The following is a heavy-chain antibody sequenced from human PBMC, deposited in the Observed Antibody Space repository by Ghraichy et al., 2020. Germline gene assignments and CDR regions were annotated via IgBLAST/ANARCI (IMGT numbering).Heavy chain of an antibody. J-gene: IGHJ4*02. V-gene: IGHV3-33*01. CDR3: ARSGSSSSWYYFDY. CDR1: GFTFSSYG. Sequence: GPLRLSCAASGFTFSSYGMHWVRQAPGKGLEWVAVIWYDGSNKYYADSVKGRFTISRDNSKNTLYLQMNSLRAEDTAVYYCARSGSSSSWYYFDYWGQGTLVTVSS. CDR2: IWYDGSNK. D-gene: IGHD6-13*01.